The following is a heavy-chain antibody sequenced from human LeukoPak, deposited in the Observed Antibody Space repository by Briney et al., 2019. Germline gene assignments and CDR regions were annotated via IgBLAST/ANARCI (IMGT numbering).Heavy chain of an antibody. Sequence: GGSLRLSCAASGFTFSSYAMHWVRQAPGKGLEWVAVISYDGSNKYYADSVKGRFTISRDNSKNTLYLQMNSLRAEDTAVYYCAGSDSSGWYPELNFDYWGQGTLVTVSS. J-gene: IGHJ4*02. V-gene: IGHV3-30-3*01. CDR1: GFTFSSYA. D-gene: IGHD6-19*01. CDR3: AGSDSSGWYPELNFDY. CDR2: ISYDGSNK.